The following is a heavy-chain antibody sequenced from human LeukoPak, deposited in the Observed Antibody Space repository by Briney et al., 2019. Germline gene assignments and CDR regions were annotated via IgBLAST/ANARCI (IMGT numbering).Heavy chain of an antibody. V-gene: IGHV3-23*01. Sequence: GGSLRLSCAASGFTFDNYAMSWVRQAPGKGLEWVSTISGPGGSTYYADSAKGRFTISRDNSKNTLYVQMSSLRDEDTAVYYCAKGALRIQEYFQHWGQGTLVTVSS. CDR1: GFTFDNYA. CDR2: ISGPGGST. J-gene: IGHJ1*01. D-gene: IGHD5-18*01. CDR3: AKGALRIQEYFQH.